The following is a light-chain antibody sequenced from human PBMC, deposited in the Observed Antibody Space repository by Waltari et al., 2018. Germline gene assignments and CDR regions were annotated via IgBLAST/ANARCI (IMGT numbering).Light chain of an antibody. Sequence: EIVMTQSPATLSVSPGERATLSCRASQSVDSHVAWYKQEPGQAPRLLIYVASTRATDIPARFSGSGSGTEFTLTISSLQSEDSGVYYCQHYENWPHTFGGGTKVEFK. V-gene: IGKV3-15*01. CDR1: QSVDSH. CDR2: VAS. J-gene: IGKJ4*01. CDR3: QHYENWPHT.